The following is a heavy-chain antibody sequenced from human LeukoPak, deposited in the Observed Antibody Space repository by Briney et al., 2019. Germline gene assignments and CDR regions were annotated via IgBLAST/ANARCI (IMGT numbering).Heavy chain of an antibody. CDR1: GFTFTTYG. Sequence: GGSLRLSCAASGFTFTTYGMAWVRQAPGKGLEWVSVISGSGDSTYYADSVKGRFTTSRDNSKNTVSLQMNSLSAEDTATYYCASEGSRFDYWGQGTLVTVSS. CDR2: ISGSGDST. J-gene: IGHJ4*02. D-gene: IGHD6-13*01. V-gene: IGHV3-23*01. CDR3: ASEGSRFDY.